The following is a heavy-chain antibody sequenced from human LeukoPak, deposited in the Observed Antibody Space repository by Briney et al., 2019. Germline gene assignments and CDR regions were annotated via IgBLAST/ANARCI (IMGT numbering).Heavy chain of an antibody. CDR1: GFTFSSYG. J-gene: IGHJ4*02. V-gene: IGHV3-30*03. CDR3: AGPMTVPLGYFDY. D-gene: IGHD3-22*01. CDR2: ISYDGSNK. Sequence: PGGSLRLSCAASGFTFSSYGMHWVRQAPGKGLEWVAVISYDGSNKYYADSVKGRFTISRDNSKNTLYLQMNSLRAEDTAVYYCAGPMTVPLGYFDYWGQGTLVTVSS.